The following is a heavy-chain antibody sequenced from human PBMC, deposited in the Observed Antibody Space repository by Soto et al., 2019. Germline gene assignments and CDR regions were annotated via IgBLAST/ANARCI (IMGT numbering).Heavy chain of an antibody. V-gene: IGHV1-8*01. CDR2: MNPNSGNT. D-gene: IGHD6-19*01. J-gene: IGHJ4*02. Sequence: QVQRVQSGAEVKKPGASVKVSCKASGYTFTTYDINWVRQASGQGLEWMGWMNPNSGNTGYAQKFQGRVTMTRDTSISTAYIELSSLRSEDTAVYYCATSGSGWYLYWGQGTLVTVSS. CDR3: ATSGSGWYLY. CDR1: GYTFTTYD.